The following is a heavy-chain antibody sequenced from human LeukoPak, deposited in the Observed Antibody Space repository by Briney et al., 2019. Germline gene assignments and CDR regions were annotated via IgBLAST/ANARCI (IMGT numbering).Heavy chain of an antibody. CDR2: MLSDESNK. CDR1: GFTFSTYN. J-gene: IGHJ4*02. V-gene: IGHV3-30*02. Sequence: GGSLRLSCAASGFTFSTYNMHLVRQAPGKGLEWVALMLSDESNKYHADSVKGRFTISRDNSKNALFLQMNSLRDEDTAVYYCAKDSGYSYGHGLDYWGQGTLVTVSS. CDR3: AKDSGYSYGHGLDY. D-gene: IGHD5-18*01.